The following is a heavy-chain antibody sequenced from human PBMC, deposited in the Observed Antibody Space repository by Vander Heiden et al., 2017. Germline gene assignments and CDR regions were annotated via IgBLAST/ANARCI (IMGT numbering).Heavy chain of an antibody. D-gene: IGHD7-27*01. V-gene: IGHV4-39*01. Sequence: QLQLQESGPGLVKPSASLSLTCSFTGDSFTSSPYYWGWTRQPTGQGLEWIGSTSYSGNTYYKSSLKSRVTISIDTSKNQFSLKLNSVTAADTAVYYCARHRGANWGLADYWGQGTLVTVSS. CDR3: ARHRGANWGLADY. CDR2: TSYSGNT. J-gene: IGHJ4*02. CDR1: GDSFTSSPYY.